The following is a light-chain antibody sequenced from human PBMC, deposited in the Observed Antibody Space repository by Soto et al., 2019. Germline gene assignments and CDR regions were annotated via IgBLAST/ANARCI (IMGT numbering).Light chain of an antibody. V-gene: IGKV3-20*01. CDR1: QNISRS. J-gene: IGKJ4*01. Sequence: EIVLTQSPGTLSLSPGERATLSCRASQNISRSLAWYQQKPGQGPSLLIYGTSTRAGGVPARFSGGGSGTDFTLTISRLEPEDFAVYYCQQFSSYPLTFGGGTKVDNK. CDR3: QQFSSYPLT. CDR2: GTS.